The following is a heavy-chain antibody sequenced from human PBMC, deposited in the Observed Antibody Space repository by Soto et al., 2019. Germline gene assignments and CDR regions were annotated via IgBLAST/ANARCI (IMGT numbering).Heavy chain of an antibody. CDR3: ARRIGYCSSISCYYYNAFGS. D-gene: IGHD2-2*01. Sequence: GGSLRLSCAASGFTFSSYSMNWVRQAPGKGLEWISYISASSSTMYYADSVKGRFTISRDNAKNSLYLQMNSLRAEDTAVYYYARRIGYCSSISCYYYNAFGSWDQGKMVTVSS. J-gene: IGHJ3*02. CDR2: ISASSSTM. V-gene: IGHV3-48*01. CDR1: GFTFSSYS.